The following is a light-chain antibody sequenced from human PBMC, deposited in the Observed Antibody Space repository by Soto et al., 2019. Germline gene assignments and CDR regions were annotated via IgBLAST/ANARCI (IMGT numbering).Light chain of an antibody. CDR2: GAS. Sequence: EILMTQSPVTLSVSPGERATLTCRASQRFSSNLAWYQQKPGQAPRLLIYGASNRATGIPARFSGSGSGTDFTLTISSLQPEDFAVYYCQQYNNWPFTFGGGTKVEIK. J-gene: IGKJ4*01. CDR1: QRFSSN. V-gene: IGKV3-15*01. CDR3: QQYNNWPFT.